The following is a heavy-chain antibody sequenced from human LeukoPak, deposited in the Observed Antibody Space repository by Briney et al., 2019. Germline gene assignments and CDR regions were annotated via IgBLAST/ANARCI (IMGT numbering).Heavy chain of an antibody. CDR2: IYTSGST. J-gene: IGHJ4*02. CDR3: ARRGWDILFDF. Sequence: PSQTLSLTCTVSGGSISSGSYYWSWIRQPAGKGLEWIGRIYTSGSTNYNPSLKSRVTISVDTSKNQFSLKMRSVTAADTAVYYCARRGWDILFDFWGQGTLVTVSS. V-gene: IGHV4-61*02. D-gene: IGHD1-26*01. CDR1: GGSISSGSYY.